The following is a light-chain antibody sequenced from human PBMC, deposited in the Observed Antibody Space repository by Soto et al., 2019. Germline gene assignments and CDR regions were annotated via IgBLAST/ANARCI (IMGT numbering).Light chain of an antibody. CDR1: QSVSSN. V-gene: IGKV3-11*01. CDR2: GAS. Sequence: EIVMTQSPATLSASPGERATLSCRASQSVSSNLAWYQQKPGQAPRLLIYGASNRATGIPARFSGSGSGTDFTLTISSLEPEDFAVYYCQQRSNWPPWTFGQGTKV. CDR3: QQRSNWPPWT. J-gene: IGKJ1*01.